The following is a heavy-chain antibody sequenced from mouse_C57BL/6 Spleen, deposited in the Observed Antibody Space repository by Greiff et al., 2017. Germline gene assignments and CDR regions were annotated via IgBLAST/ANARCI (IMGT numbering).Heavy chain of an antibody. D-gene: IGHD2-1*01. CDR2: ISYDGSN. CDR3: ARGDGNYVAWFAY. CDR1: GYSITSGYY. V-gene: IGHV3-6*01. J-gene: IGHJ3*01. Sequence: ESGPGLVKPSQSLSLTCSVTGYSITSGYYWNWIRQFPGNKLEWMGYISYDGSNNYNPSLKNRISITRDTSKNQFFLQLNSVTTEDTATYYCARGDGNYVAWFAYWGQGTLVTVSA.